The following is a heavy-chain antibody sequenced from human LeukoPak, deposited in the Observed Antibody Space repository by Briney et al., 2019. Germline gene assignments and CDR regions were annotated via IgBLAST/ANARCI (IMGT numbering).Heavy chain of an antibody. CDR1: GFTFSTYS. V-gene: IGHV3-21*01. D-gene: IGHD5-12*01. J-gene: IGHJ3*02. Sequence: GGSLRLYCAASGFTFSTYSINWVGQAPGKGLEWVSSISGSSSFIYNTDSVKGRFTISRDNAKNSVYLQMSRLRAEDTAMYYCAREGRGYDEPIDIWGQGTMVTVFS. CDR3: AREGRGYDEPIDI. CDR2: ISGSSSFI.